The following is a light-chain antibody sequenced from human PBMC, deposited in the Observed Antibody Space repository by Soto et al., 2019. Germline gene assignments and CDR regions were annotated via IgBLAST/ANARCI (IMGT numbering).Light chain of an antibody. V-gene: IGLV2-14*01. Sequence: QSVLTQPASVSGSPGQSITISCTGSSSDIGVFNYVSWYQQTPGNAPKIIIFEVTNRPSGVSNRFSGSKSGNTASLTISGLQAEDEADYYCSSYTTSSTLVFGTGTKVTVL. CDR3: SSYTTSSTLV. J-gene: IGLJ1*01. CDR1: SSDIGVFNY. CDR2: EVT.